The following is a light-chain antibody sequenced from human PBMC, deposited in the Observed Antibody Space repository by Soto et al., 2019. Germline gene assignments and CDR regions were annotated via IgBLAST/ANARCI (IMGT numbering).Light chain of an antibody. Sequence: IGLTQSPGTLSLSPGERATLSCRASQSVISTYLAWYQQQPGQAPRLLLYGASNRATGIPDRFSGSGSGTDFTLTITRLEPEDFAVYFCQQFGSSPTTFGQGTNLDI. CDR1: QSVISTY. CDR3: QQFGSSPTT. CDR2: GAS. J-gene: IGKJ2*01. V-gene: IGKV3-20*01.